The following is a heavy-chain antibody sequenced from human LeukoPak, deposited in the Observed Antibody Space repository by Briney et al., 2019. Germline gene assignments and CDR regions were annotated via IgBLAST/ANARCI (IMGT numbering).Heavy chain of an antibody. CDR3: AREDYYGSGNYVAWGGPFDV. CDR1: GFPFSSYW. J-gene: IGHJ3*01. CDR2: IKQDGGEK. Sequence: PPGRSLRLSCAASGFPFSSYWMTWVRQAPGKGLEWVANIKQDGGEKYYVDSVKGRFTISRDNAKNSVYLQMNSLRAEDTAAYYCAREDYYGSGNYVAWGGPFDVWGQGTTVTVSS. V-gene: IGHV3-7*01. D-gene: IGHD3-10*01.